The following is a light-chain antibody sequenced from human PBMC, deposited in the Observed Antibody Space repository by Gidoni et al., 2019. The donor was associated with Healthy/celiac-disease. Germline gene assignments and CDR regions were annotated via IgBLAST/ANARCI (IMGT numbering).Light chain of an antibody. CDR1: QSISSY. CDR2: AAS. V-gene: IGKV1-39*01. J-gene: IGKJ2*01. Sequence: DIQMTQSPSSLSASVGDRVTITCRASQSISSYLNWYQQKPGEAPKRLIYAASSLQSGVPSRFSGSGSGTDFTLTISSLQPEDFATYYCQQSYSTGYTFGQGTKLEIK. CDR3: QQSYSTGYT.